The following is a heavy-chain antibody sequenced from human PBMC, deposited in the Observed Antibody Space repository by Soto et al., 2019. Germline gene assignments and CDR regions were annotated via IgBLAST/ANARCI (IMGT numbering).Heavy chain of an antibody. CDR2: ISGSGGST. CDR1: GFTFSSYG. V-gene: IGHV3-23*01. Sequence: EVQLLESGGGLVQPGGSLRLSCAASGFTFSSYGMSWVRQAPGKGLEWVSGISGSGGSTYYADSVKGRFTISRDNSKNTLYLQMNSRRAEDTAVYYCARPMVTTDYYYYYGMDVWGQGTTVTVSS. CDR3: ARPMVTTDYYYYYGMDV. J-gene: IGHJ6*02. D-gene: IGHD4-17*01.